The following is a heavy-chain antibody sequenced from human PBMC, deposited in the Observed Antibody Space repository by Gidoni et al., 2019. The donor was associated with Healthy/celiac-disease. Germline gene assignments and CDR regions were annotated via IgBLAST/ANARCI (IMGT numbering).Heavy chain of an antibody. CDR2: INHSGGT. CDR3: ASRIFNGQRRGFDY. Sequence: QVQLQQRGAGLSKPSSTLFLTCAAYGGSFSGYYWSWIRQPPGMGLEWIGEINHSGGTNYNPSLKSRVTITVDTAKNQFSLKLSSGTAADKAVDYCASRIFNGQRRGFDYWGQGTLVTVSS. J-gene: IGHJ4*02. V-gene: IGHV4-34*01. CDR1: GGSFSGYY. D-gene: IGHD3-3*02.